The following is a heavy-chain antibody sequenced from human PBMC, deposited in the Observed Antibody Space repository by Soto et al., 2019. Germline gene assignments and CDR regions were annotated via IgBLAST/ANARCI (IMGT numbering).Heavy chain of an antibody. Sequence: EVQLVESGGGLVQPGGSLRLSCAASGFTFSSYSMNWVRQAPGKGLEWVSYISSSSSTIYYADSVKGRFTIPRDNAKNSLYLQMNSLRAEDTAVYYCARDSTVYDYIWGSYRAFFDYWGQGTLVTVSS. D-gene: IGHD3-16*02. J-gene: IGHJ4*02. V-gene: IGHV3-48*01. CDR1: GFTFSSYS. CDR2: ISSSSSTI. CDR3: ARDSTVYDYIWGSYRAFFDY.